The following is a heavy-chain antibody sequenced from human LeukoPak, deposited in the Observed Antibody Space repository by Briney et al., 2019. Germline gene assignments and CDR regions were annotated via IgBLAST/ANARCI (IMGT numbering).Heavy chain of an antibody. CDR2: IIGYNGNT. CDR3: ARVYDFWSGYLDY. V-gene: IGHV1-18*01. Sequence: GXEXXVWIIGYNGNTNYAQNLQGRVTMTTDTSTSTAYMELRSLRSDDTAVYYCARVYDFWSGYLDYWGQGTLVTVSS. D-gene: IGHD3-3*01. J-gene: IGHJ4*02.